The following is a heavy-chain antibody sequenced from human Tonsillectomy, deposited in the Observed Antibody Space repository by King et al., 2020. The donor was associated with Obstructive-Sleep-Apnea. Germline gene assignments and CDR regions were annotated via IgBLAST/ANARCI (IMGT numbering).Heavy chain of an antibody. CDR3: ARGPGTGTTPYYFDY. CDR1: GGSFSGYY. V-gene: IGHV4-34*01. D-gene: IGHD1-1*01. Sequence: VQLQQWGAGLLKPSETLSLTCAVSGGSFSGYYWSWIRQPPGKGLEWIGEINHSGSTNYNPSLKSRVTISVDTSKNQFSLKLSSVTAADTAVYYCARGPGTGTTPYYFDYWGQGTLVTVSS. CDR2: INHSGST. J-gene: IGHJ4*02.